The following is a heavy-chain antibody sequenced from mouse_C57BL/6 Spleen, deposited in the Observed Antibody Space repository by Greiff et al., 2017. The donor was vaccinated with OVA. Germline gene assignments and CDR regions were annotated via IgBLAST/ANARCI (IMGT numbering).Heavy chain of an antibody. D-gene: IGHD1-1*01. Sequence: EVQLQQSGPELVKPGASVKISCKASGYTFTDYYMNWVTQSHGKSLEWLGDINPNNGGTSSNQKFKGKAPLTVDKSSSTAYMELRSLTSEDSAVYYCARGAYGSSLTVLYYYAMDYWGQGTSVTVSS. CDR2: INPNNGGT. V-gene: IGHV1-26*01. J-gene: IGHJ4*01. CDR1: GYTFTDYY. CDR3: ARGAYGSSLTVLYYYAMDY.